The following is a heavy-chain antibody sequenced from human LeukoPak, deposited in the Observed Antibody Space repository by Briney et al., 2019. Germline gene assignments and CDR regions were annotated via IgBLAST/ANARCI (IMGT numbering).Heavy chain of an antibody. J-gene: IGHJ4*02. CDR3: ARGGTGNFDH. CDR1: GFTFSSYA. V-gene: IGHV3-30-3*01. D-gene: IGHD1-1*01. Sequence: PGGSLRLSCAASGFTFSSYAMHWVRQAPGKGLEWVAVISYDGSNKYYADSVKGRFTISRDNAKNSLYLQMNSLRAEDTAVYYCARGGTGNFDHWGQGTLVAVSS. CDR2: ISYDGSNK.